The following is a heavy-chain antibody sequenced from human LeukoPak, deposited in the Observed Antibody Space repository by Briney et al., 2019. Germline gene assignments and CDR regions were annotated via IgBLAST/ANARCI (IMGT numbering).Heavy chain of an antibody. Sequence: ASVKVSCKASGYTFTSYDINWVRQATGQGLEWMGWMNPNSGNTGYAQKFQGRVTMTRNTSIGTAYMELSSLRSEDTAVYYCARCYTNFDWFCGWFDPWGQGTLVTVSS. D-gene: IGHD3-9*01. V-gene: IGHV1-8*01. J-gene: IGHJ5*02. CDR2: MNPNSGNT. CDR1: GYTFTSYD. CDR3: ARCYTNFDWFCGWFDP.